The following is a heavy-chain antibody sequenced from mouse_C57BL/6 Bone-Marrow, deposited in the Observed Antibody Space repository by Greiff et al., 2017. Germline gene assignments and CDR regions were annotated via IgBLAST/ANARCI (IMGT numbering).Heavy chain of an antibody. D-gene: IGHD1-1*01. CDR2: INSDGGST. J-gene: IGHJ1*03. V-gene: IGHV5-2*03. Sequence: DVMLVESGGGLVQPGESLKLSCESNEYEFPSHDMSWVRKTPEKRLELVAAINSDGGSTYYPDTMERRFIISRDNTKKTLYLQMSSLRSEDTAVYYCARHRYYGSSYGWYFDVWGTGTTVTVSS. CDR3: ARHRYYGSSYGWYFDV. CDR1: EYEFPSHD.